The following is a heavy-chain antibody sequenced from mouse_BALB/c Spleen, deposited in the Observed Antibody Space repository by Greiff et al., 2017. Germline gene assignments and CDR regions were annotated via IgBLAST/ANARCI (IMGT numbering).Heavy chain of an antibody. CDR2: IYPGDGST. CDR1: GYTFTSYD. J-gene: IGHJ4*01. CDR3: ARGGGSSYPLYAMDY. V-gene: IGHV1S56*01. D-gene: IGHD1-1*01. Sequence: QVQLQQSGPELVKPGAFVKISCKASGYTFTSYDINWVKQRPGQGLEWIGWIYPGDGSTKYNEKFKGKATLTADKSSSTAYMQLSSLTSENSAVYFCARGGGSSYPLYAMDYWGQGTSVTVSS.